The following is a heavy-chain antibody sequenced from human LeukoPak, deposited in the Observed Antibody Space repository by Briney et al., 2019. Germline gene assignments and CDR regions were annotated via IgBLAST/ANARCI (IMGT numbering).Heavy chain of an antibody. J-gene: IGHJ4*02. CDR1: GFTFSDFY. D-gene: IGHD3/OR15-3a*01. Sequence: GGSLRLSCAASGFTFSDFYMTWIRQASGKGLEWISYISEDGRITYYADSLKGRFTISRDNAKNSLSLQVDSLRADDTAVYFCARRGNTDSWTVLIDYWGQGTLVTVSS. CDR3: ARRGNTDSWTVLIDY. V-gene: IGHV3-11*01. CDR2: ISEDGRIT.